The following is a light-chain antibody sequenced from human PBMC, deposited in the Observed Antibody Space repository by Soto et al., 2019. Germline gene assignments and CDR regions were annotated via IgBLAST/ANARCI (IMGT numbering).Light chain of an antibody. J-gene: IGLJ3*02. V-gene: IGLV2-14*01. CDR2: DVS. Sequence: QSAPTQPASVSGSPGQSITISCTGTSSDVGGYNYVSWYQQHPGKAPKLMIYDVSNRPSGVSNRFSGSKSGNTASLTISGLQAEDEADYYCSSSSSTRVFGGGTKVTVL. CDR3: SSSSSTRV. CDR1: SSDVGGYNY.